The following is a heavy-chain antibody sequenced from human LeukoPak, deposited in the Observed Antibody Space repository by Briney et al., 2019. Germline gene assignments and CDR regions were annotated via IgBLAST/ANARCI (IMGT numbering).Heavy chain of an antibody. D-gene: IGHD1-26*01. Sequence: KTSETLSLTCAVSGGSISSSNWWSWVRQPPGKGLEWIGEIYHSGSTNYNPSLKSRVTISVDKSKNQFSLKLSFVTAADTAVYYCARDPEYSGSYHGYFQHWGQGTLVTVSS. CDR3: ARDPEYSGSYHGYFQH. J-gene: IGHJ1*01. V-gene: IGHV4-4*02. CDR1: GGSISSSNW. CDR2: IYHSGST.